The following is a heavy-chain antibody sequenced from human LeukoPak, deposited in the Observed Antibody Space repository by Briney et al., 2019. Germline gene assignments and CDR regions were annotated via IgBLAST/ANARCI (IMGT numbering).Heavy chain of an antibody. CDR3: ARDTRRYYYDSSGYSPY. J-gene: IGHJ4*02. V-gene: IGHV1-2*06. Sequence: GASVKVSCKASGYTFTDYYMHWVRQAPGQGLEWMGRINPNSGGTNYAQKFQGRVTMTRDTSISTAYMELSRLRSDDTAVYYCARDTRRYYYDSSGYSPYWGQGTLVTVSS. D-gene: IGHD3-22*01. CDR2: INPNSGGT. CDR1: GYTFTDYY.